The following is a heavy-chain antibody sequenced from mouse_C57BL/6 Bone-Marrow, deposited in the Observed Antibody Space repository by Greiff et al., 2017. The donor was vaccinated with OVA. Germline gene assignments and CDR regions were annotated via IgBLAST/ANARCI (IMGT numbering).Heavy chain of an antibody. CDR1: GYTFTDYN. V-gene: IGHV1-18*01. CDR2: INPNNGGT. J-gene: IGHJ1*03. Sequence: EVQLQQSGPELVKPGASVKIPCKASGYTFTDYNMDWVKQSHGKSLEWIGDINPNNGGTIYNQKFKGKATLTVDKSSSTAYMELRSLTSEDTAVYYCARWDYGSFYWYFDVWGTGTTVTVSS. D-gene: IGHD1-1*01. CDR3: ARWDYGSFYWYFDV.